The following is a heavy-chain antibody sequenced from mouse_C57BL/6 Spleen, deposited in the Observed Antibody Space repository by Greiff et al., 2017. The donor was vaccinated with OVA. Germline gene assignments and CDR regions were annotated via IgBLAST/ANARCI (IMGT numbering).Heavy chain of an antibody. CDR1: GFTFSSYG. Sequence: EVNVVESGGDLVKPGGSLKLSCAASGFTFSSYGMSWVRQTPDKRLEWVATISSGGSYTYYPDSVKGRFTISRDNAKNTLYLQMSSLKSEDTAMYYCARREYDYDDAMDYWGQGTSVTVSS. V-gene: IGHV5-6*02. D-gene: IGHD2-4*01. CDR2: ISSGGSYT. J-gene: IGHJ4*01. CDR3: ARREYDYDDAMDY.